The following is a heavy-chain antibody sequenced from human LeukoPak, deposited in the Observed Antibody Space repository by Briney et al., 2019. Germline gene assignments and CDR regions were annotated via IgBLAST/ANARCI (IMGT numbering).Heavy chain of an antibody. CDR2: IDPSSTYI. CDR1: GFTFRSYS. V-gene: IGHV3-21*01. J-gene: IGHJ4*02. CDR3: ARDDTVTSHFDY. Sequence: PGGSLRLSCAASGFTFRSYSMNWVRQAPGKGLEWVSAIDPSSTYIYYADSVKGRFTISRDNAENSLYLQMNSLRAEDTAVYYCARDDTVTSHFDYWGQGTLVTVSS. D-gene: IGHD4-11*01.